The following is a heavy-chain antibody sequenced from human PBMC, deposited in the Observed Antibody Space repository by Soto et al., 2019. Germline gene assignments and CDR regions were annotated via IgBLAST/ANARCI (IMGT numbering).Heavy chain of an antibody. V-gene: IGHV4-59*01. CDR2: IYYSGST. CDR1: GGSISSYY. Sequence: TSETLSLTCTVSGGSISSYYWSWIRQPPGKGLEWIGYIYYSGSTNYNPSLKSRVTISVDTSKNQFSLKLSSVTAADTAVYYCARASDYGDYYFDYWGQGTLVTVSS. J-gene: IGHJ4*02. CDR3: ARASDYGDYYFDY. D-gene: IGHD4-17*01.